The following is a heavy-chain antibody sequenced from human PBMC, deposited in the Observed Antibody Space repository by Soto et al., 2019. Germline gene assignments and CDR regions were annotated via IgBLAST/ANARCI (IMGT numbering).Heavy chain of an antibody. CDR1: GFTFSSYG. CDR2: IWYDGSNK. D-gene: IGHD6-19*01. V-gene: IGHV3-33*01. CDR3: ARGPQWLVPVY. J-gene: IGHJ4*02. Sequence: QVQLVESGGGVVQPGRSLRLSCAASGFTFSSYGMHWVRQAPGKGLEWVAVIWYDGSNKYYADSVKGRFTISRDNSKNTLYLQMNSLRAEDTAVYYCARGPQWLVPVYWGQGTLVTVSS.